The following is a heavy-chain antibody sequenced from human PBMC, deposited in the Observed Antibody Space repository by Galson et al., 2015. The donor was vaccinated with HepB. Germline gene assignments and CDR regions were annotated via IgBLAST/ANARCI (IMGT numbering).Heavy chain of an antibody. D-gene: IGHD2-21*02. CDR2: IGGGGGGA. Sequence: SLRLSCAASGFMFTRYASSWVRQAPGKGLEWVSSIGGGGGGAYYADSVKGRLTISRDNFKNTVYLQMNSLRTEDTAIYYCAKVAILGVTPHYFDYWGHGTLVTVSS. CDR1: GFMFTRYA. J-gene: IGHJ4*01. V-gene: IGHV3-23*01. CDR3: AKVAILGVTPHYFDY.